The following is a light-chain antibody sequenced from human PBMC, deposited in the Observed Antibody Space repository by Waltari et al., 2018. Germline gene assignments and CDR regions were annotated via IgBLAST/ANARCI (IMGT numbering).Light chain of an antibody. V-gene: IGKV1-5*03. Sequence: DIQMTQSPSTLSASVGDRVTITCRASQSISNWLAWYQQKPGKAPKLLFYKASNLESGVPSRFSGSGSGTEFTLTIISLQPDDFATYYCQQYDNYWTFGQGPKV. CDR3: QQYDNYWT. CDR1: QSISNW. CDR2: KAS. J-gene: IGKJ1*01.